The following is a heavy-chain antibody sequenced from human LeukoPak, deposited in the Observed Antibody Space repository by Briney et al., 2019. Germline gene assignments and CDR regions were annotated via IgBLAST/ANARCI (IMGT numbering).Heavy chain of an antibody. CDR1: GGSISSYY. D-gene: IGHD6-13*01. J-gene: IGHJ5*02. V-gene: IGHV4-4*07. CDR2: IYTSGSS. Sequence: SETLSLTCTVSGGSISSYYWSWIRQPAGKGLEWIGRIYTSGSSYSNPSLKSRVTMSVDTSKNQFSLRLTSVTAADTAVYYCARDPSGSSWFDPWGQGTLVTVSS. CDR3: ARDPSGSSWFDP.